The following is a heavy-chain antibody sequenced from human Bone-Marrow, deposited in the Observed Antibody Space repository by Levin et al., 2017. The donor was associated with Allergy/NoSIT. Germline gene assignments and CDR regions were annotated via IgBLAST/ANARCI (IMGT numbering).Heavy chain of an antibody. CDR2: ISSDGSKK. V-gene: IGHV3-30*03. CDR3: ARGPGVVGYFEY. D-gene: IGHD2-15*01. J-gene: IGHJ4*02. CDR1: GFSFSSFD. Sequence: QSGGSLRLSCAASGFSFSSFDMHWVRQAPGKGLEWVAVISSDGSKKYITDSVKGRFILSRDNSKNTLNLQMNSLRDEDTAVYYCARGPGVVGYFEYWGQGTLVTVSS.